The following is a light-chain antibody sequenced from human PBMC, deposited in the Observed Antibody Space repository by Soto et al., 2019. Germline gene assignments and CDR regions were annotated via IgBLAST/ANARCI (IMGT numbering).Light chain of an antibody. V-gene: IGLV2-14*01. CDR2: EVN. CDR3: FSFTTTRTHV. J-gene: IGLJ1*01. CDR1: SSDIGAYDY. Sequence: QSVLTHPASLSWSPGQAITISCTGTSSDIGAYDYVSWFQQHPGKAPKLMISEVNNRPSGVSNRFSGSKSGNTAYLTISGLQVEEEADYFCFSFTTTRTHVFGTGTKVT.